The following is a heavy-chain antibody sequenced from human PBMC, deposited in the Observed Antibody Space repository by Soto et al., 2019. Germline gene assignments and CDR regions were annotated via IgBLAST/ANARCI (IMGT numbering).Heavy chain of an antibody. V-gene: IGHV4-31*03. D-gene: IGHD1-26*01. J-gene: IGHJ4*02. Sequence: QVQLQESGPGLVKPSQTLSLTCTVSGGSISSANYYWSWIRQHPGKGLEWIGYIYYSGSSYYNPSLKSRVTISVDTSKNQCSLKLSSVTAADTAVYYCAREGGIVGATAADYWGQGTLVTVSS. CDR2: IYYSGSS. CDR3: AREGGIVGATAADY. CDR1: GGSISSANYY.